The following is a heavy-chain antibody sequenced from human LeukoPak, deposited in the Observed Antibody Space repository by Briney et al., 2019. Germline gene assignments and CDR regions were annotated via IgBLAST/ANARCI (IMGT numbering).Heavy chain of an antibody. D-gene: IGHD2-2*01. J-gene: IGHJ4*02. CDR1: GFTFSEYY. CDR3: ARGYCSSTSCYLFDY. CDR2: VSSSSSYT. Sequence: GGSLRLSWAASGFTFSEYYMSWLRQAPGKGLEWVSYVSSSSSYTNYAHSVNGRFTISRDNAKNSLYLQMNSLRAEDTAVYYCARGYCSSTSCYLFDYWGQGTLVTVSS. V-gene: IGHV3-11*06.